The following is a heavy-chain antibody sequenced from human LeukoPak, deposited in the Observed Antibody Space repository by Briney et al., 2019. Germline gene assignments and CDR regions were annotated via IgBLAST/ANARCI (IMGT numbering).Heavy chain of an antibody. D-gene: IGHD3-10*01. CDR3: ARIRTIVRGPDGFDI. V-gene: IGHV1-3*01. CDR2: INAGNGHT. Sequence: ASVTVSCKASGYIFTNYAIHWVRRAPGQGLEWMGWINAGNGHTKYSQKFQGRFTIIRDTSANTAYMELSSLRSEDTAVYYCARIRTIVRGPDGFDIWGQGTMVPVSS. CDR1: GYIFTNYA. J-gene: IGHJ3*02.